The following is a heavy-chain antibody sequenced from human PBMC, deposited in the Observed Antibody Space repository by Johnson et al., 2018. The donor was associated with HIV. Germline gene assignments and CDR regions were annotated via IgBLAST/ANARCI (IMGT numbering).Heavy chain of an antibody. CDR1: GFTFSSYD. CDR2: MSYDGSDK. J-gene: IGHJ3*02. Sequence: QMLLVESGGGLVQPGGSLRLSCAASGFTFSSYDMHWVRQAPGKGLEWVAVMSYDGSDKYYADSVKGRFTISRDNSKNTLYLQMNRLRAEDTAVYYCAKEGSGYFHAFDIWGQGTMVTVSS. CDR3: AKEGSGYFHAFDI. V-gene: IGHV3-30*18. D-gene: IGHD3-22*01.